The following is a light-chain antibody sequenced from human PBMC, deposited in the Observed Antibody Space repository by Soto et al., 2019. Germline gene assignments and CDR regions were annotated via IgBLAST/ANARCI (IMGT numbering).Light chain of an antibody. J-gene: IGKJ5*01. CDR1: HCVRSD. CDR3: QQCNNCLLQIT. V-gene: IGKV3-15*01. Sequence: EIMMTQSQATLSVSRGARATLSCRAIHCVRSDLAWYHQNPGQAPRLLIYGASTRATGIPARFSGSGSGTEFTLTISRLHSVGIAGSCGQQCNNCLLQITLRPGTG. CDR2: GAS.